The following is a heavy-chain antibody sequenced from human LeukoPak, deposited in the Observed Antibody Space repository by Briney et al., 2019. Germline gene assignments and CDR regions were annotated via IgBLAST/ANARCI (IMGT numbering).Heavy chain of an antibody. J-gene: IGHJ4*02. CDR3: ARARLNQLLWSVYYFDY. Sequence: PSETLSLTCAVYGGSFSGYYWSWIRQPPGKGLKWIGEINHSGSTNYNPSLKSRVTISVDTSKNQFSLKLSSVTAADTAVYYCARARLNQLLWSVYYFDYWGQGTLVTVSS. CDR2: INHSGST. D-gene: IGHD2-2*01. V-gene: IGHV4-34*01. CDR1: GGSFSGYY.